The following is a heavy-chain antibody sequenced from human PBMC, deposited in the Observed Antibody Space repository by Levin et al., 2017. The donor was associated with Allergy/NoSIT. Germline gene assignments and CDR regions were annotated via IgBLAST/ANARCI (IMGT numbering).Heavy chain of an antibody. V-gene: IGHV3-30*18. CDR2: ISYDGSNK. CDR3: AKQGISGYSLNYFDY. CDR1: GFTFSSYG. D-gene: IGHD3-22*01. Sequence: GGSLRLSCAASGFTFSSYGMHWVRQAPGKGLEWVAVISYDGSNKYYADSVKGRFTISRDNSKNTLYLQMNSLRAEDTAVYYCAKQGISGYSLNYFDYWGQGTLVTVSS. J-gene: IGHJ4*02.